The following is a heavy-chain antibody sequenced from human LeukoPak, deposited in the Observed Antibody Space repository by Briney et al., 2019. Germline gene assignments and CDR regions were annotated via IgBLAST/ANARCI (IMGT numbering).Heavy chain of an antibody. CDR2: IYYSGST. J-gene: IGHJ4*02. Sequence: KASETLSLTCTVSGGSISSYYWSWIRQPPGKGLEWIGYIYYSGSTNYNPSLKSRVTISVDTSKNQFSLKLSSVTAADTAVYYCAREPYYYDSSGYFDYWGQGTLVTVSS. CDR1: GGSISSYY. CDR3: AREPYYYDSSGYFDY. V-gene: IGHV4-59*01. D-gene: IGHD3-22*01.